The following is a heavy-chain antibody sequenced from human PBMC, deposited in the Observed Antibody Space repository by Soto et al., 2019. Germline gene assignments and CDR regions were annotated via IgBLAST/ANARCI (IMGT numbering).Heavy chain of an antibody. J-gene: IGHJ2*01. CDR1: GFTFSSYA. CDR2: ISGSGGST. Sequence: EVQLLESGGGLVQPGGSLRLSCAASGFTFSSYAMSWVRQAPGKGLEWVSAISGSGGSTYYADSVKGRFTISRDNSKNTLYLHMNSLRAEDTAVYYCAKALRYCSGRSCYPNPNWYFDLWGRGTLVTVSS. CDR3: AKALRYCSGRSCYPNPNWYFDL. D-gene: IGHD2-15*01. V-gene: IGHV3-23*01.